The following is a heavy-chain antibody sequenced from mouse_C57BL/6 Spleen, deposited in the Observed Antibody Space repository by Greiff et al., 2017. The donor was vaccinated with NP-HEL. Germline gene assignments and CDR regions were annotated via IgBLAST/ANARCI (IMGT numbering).Heavy chain of an antibody. V-gene: IGHV14-3*01. D-gene: IGHD4-1*01. CDR1: GFNIKNTY. J-gene: IGHJ4*01. CDR2: IDPANGNT. Sequence: EVQGVESVAELVRPGASVKLSCTASGFNIKNTYMHWVKQRPEQGLEWIGRIDPANGNTKYAPKFQGKATITADTSSNTAYLQLSSLTSEDTAIYYCARQDWIPLYAMDYWGQGTSVTVSS. CDR3: ARQDWIPLYAMDY.